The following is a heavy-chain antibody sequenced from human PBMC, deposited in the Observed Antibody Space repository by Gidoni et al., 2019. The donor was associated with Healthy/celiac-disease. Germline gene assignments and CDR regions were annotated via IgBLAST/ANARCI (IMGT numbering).Heavy chain of an antibody. CDR1: GYTFTSYG. CDR2: ISAYNGNT. J-gene: IGHJ4*02. CDR3: ARDITIFRVRRGGVGSVGY. D-gene: IGHD3-9*01. V-gene: IGHV1-18*01. Sequence: QVQLVQSGAEVKKPGASVKVSCRASGYTFTSYGISWVRQAPGQGLEWMGWISAYNGNTNYAQKLQGRVTMTTDTATSTAYMELRSLRSDDTAVYYCARDITIFRVRRGGVGSVGYWGQGTLVTVSS.